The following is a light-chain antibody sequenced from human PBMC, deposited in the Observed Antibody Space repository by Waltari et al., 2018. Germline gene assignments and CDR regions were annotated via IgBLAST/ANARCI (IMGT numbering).Light chain of an antibody. V-gene: IGKV1-39*01. CDR3: QQSYSTPIT. J-gene: IGKJ5*01. CDR2: AAS. CDR1: QSISDF. Sequence: DIQMTQSPSSVSASVGDRVTISCRASQSISDFLNWYQQKPGKAPKLLIYAASSLRSGVPSRFSGSGSGTDFTLSISSLQPEDFATYYCQQSYSTPITFGQGTRLDVK.